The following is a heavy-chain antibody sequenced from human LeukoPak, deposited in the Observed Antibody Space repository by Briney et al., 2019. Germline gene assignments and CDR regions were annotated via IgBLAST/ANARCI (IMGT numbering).Heavy chain of an antibody. CDR3: ATDPTTVTTFLGMDV. CDR1: GYTLTELS. CDR2: FDPEDGET. V-gene: IGHV1-24*01. J-gene: IGHJ6*02. D-gene: IGHD4-17*01. Sequence: ASVKVSCKVSGYTLTELSMHWVRQAPGKGLEWVGGFDPEDGETIYAQKFQGRVTMTEDTSTDTAYMELSSLRSEDTAVYYCATDPTTVTTFLGMDVWGQGTTVTVSS.